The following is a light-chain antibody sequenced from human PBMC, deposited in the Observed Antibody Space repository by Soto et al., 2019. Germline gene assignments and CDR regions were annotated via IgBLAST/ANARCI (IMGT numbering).Light chain of an antibody. Sequence: DIQMTQSPSTLSASVGDRVTITCRASQSISSWLAWYQQKPGKAPKLLIYKASSLESGVPSKFSVSGSGTEFTLTISSLQPDDFATYYCQHHRTFGQGTKVEIK. CDR3: QHHRT. CDR1: QSISSW. J-gene: IGKJ1*01. CDR2: KAS. V-gene: IGKV1-5*03.